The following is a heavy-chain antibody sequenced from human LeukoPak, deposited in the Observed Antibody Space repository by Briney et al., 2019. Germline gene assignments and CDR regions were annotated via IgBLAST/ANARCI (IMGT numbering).Heavy chain of an antibody. CDR3: ATWPGAWYGEDY. V-gene: IGHV3-53*01. Sequence: GGSLRLSCAASGFTFSSYAMSWVRQAPGKGLEWVSVIYSGGSTFYADSVKGRSTISRDNSQNTMYLQMNGLRAEDTAVYYCATWPGAWYGEDYWGQGTLVTVSS. CDR2: IYSGGST. D-gene: IGHD3-10*01. CDR1: GFTFSSYA. J-gene: IGHJ4*02.